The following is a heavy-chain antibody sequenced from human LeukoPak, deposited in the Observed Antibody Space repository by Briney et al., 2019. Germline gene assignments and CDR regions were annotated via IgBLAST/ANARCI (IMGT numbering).Heavy chain of an antibody. D-gene: IGHD3-3*01. CDR1: GGSISSGGYS. J-gene: IGHJ4*02. CDR2: IYHSGST. CDR3: ARADTTIFDY. Sequence: SQTLSLTCAVSGGSISSGGYSWSWIRQPPGKGLEWIGYIYHSGSTYYNPSLKSRVTISVDRSKNQFSLKLSSVTAADTAVYYCARADTTIFDYWGQGTLVTVSS. V-gene: IGHV4-30-2*01.